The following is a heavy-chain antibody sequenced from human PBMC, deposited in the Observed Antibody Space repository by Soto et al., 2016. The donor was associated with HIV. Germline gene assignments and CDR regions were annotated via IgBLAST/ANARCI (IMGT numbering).Heavy chain of an antibody. V-gene: IGHV4-30-4*08. CDR1: GGSVSSEDYY. Sequence: QVQLQESGPGLVKPSQTLSLTCSVSGGSVSSEDYYWTWIRQSPGKALEWIGYIFYTGSTYSNPSLKSRVSMSIDRSRDQFSLKLTSVTAADTAVYYCARTGFPLSMDVWGKGTTVIVSP. J-gene: IGHJ6*04. CDR3: ARTGFPLSMDV. CDR2: IFYTGST.